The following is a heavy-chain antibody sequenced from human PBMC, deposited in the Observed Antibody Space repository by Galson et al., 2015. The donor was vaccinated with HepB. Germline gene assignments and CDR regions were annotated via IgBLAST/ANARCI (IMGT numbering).Heavy chain of an antibody. CDR3: ARWHDYGDYPYYYMDV. CDR2: INPNSGGT. J-gene: IGHJ6*03. CDR1: GYTFTGYY. D-gene: IGHD4-17*01. V-gene: IGHV1-2*06. Sequence: SVKVSCKASGYTFTGYYMHWVRQAPGQGLEWMGRINPNSGGTNYAQKFQGRVTMTRDTSISTAYMELSRLRSDDTAVYYCARWHDYGDYPYYYMDVWGKGTTVTVSS.